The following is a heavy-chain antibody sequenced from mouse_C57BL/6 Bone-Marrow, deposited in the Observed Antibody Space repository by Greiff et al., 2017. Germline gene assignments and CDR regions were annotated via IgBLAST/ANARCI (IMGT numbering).Heavy chain of an antibody. CDR1: GFTISDYY. Sequence: EVQGVESGGGLVQPGGSLKLSCAASGFTISDYYMYWVRQTPEKRLEWVAYISNGGGSTYYPDTVKGRFTISRDNAKNTLYLQMSRLKSEDTAMYYCATTAQGDYYAMDYWGQGTSVTVSS. CDR2: ISNGGGST. CDR3: ATTAQGDYYAMDY. D-gene: IGHD3-2*02. J-gene: IGHJ4*01. V-gene: IGHV5-12*01.